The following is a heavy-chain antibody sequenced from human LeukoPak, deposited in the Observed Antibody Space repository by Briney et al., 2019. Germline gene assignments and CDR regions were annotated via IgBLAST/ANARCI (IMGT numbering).Heavy chain of an antibody. Sequence: GGSLRLSCAGSGFTFSGYAFHWVRRAPGKGLEWVAVISYDGVTKYYADSVKGRFTVSRDNSKNTLDLQVNSLRPEDTAVYYCARTGVVRYYFDYWGQGTLVTVSS. CDR2: ISYDGVTK. V-gene: IGHV3-30*04. J-gene: IGHJ4*02. CDR3: ARTGVVRYYFDY. D-gene: IGHD3-3*01. CDR1: GFTFSGYA.